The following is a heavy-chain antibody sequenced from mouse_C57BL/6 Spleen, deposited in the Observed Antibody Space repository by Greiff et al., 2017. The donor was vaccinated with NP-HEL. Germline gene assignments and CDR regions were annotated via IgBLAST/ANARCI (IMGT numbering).Heavy chain of an antibody. CDR2: IDPSDSYT. CDR3: ARQGVYGYDA. V-gene: IGHV1-69*01. CDR1: GYTFTSYW. Sequence: QVQLKQPGAELVMPGASVKLSCKASGYTFTSYWMHWVKQRPGQGLEWIGEIDPSDSYTNYNQKFKGKSTLTVDKSSSTAYMQLSSLTSEDSAVYYCARQGVYGYDAWGQGTLVTVSA. D-gene: IGHD2-2*01. J-gene: IGHJ3*02.